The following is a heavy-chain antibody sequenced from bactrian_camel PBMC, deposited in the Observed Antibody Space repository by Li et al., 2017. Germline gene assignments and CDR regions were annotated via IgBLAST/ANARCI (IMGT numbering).Heavy chain of an antibody. CDR3: ASDRGTGSYWREVCATRPVEQYSY. CDR1: GFTFSLWS. D-gene: IGHD3*01. V-gene: IGHV3S55*01. Sequence: HVQLVESGGGSVQAGGSLRLSCATSGFTFSLWSIAWFRQAPGKEREGVATIDAENTATYGKSVKGRFTISKDNAKNTLYLQMNSLKPEDTAMYYCASDRGTGSYWREVCATRPVEQYSYWGQGTQVTVS. CDR2: IDAENTA. J-gene: IGHJ4*01.